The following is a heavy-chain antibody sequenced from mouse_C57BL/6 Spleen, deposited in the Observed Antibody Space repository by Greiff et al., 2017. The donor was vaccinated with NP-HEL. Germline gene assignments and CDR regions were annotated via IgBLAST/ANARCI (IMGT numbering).Heavy chain of an antibody. Sequence: QVQLQQPGAELVMPGASVKLSCKASGYTFTSYWMHWVKQRPGQGLEWIGEIDPSDSYTNYHQKFKGQSTLPVDKSSSTAYMQLSSLTSEDSAVYYCASHYGSSHAMDYWGQGTSVTGSS. V-gene: IGHV1-69*01. CDR1: GYTFTSYW. CDR3: ASHYGSSHAMDY. CDR2: IDPSDSYT. J-gene: IGHJ4*01. D-gene: IGHD1-1*01.